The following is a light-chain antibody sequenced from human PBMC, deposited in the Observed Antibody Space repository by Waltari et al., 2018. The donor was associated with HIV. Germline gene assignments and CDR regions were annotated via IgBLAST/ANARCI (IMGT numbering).Light chain of an antibody. CDR2: GAS. Sequence: MVSTQSPGLLVLFPGEAAINSSSACRSVSSNYLAWYQHKPGQPPKLLIYGASSRATGIPDRFSGSGSGTDFTLTITSLEPEDFAIYYCQQYDSSPRTFGQGTKVEI. CDR3: QQYDSSPRT. V-gene: IGKV3-20*01. CDR1: RSVSSNY. J-gene: IGKJ1*01.